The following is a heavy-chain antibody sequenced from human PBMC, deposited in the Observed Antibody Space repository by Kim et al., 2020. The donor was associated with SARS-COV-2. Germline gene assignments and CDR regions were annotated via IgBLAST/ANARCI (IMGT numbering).Heavy chain of an antibody. CDR2: VYYSGST. Sequence: SETLSLTCSVSGGSISSSGYFWAWIRQPPGKGLEWIGMVYYSGSTFYSPSLRSRVTIYVDTSTNQFSLKLNSVTAADTAMYYCARLVRSAERYFDLWGRGTLVTVSS. CDR1: GGSISSSGYF. V-gene: IGHV4-39*01. J-gene: IGHJ2*01. D-gene: IGHD2-21*01. CDR3: ARLVRSAERYFDL.